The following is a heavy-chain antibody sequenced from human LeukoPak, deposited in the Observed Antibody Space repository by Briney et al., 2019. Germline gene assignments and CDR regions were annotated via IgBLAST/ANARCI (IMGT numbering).Heavy chain of an antibody. J-gene: IGHJ3*02. CDR1: GVSFSGYY. Sequence: PSETLSLTCAAYGVSFSGYYWSWIRQPPGKGLEWIGEINHSGSTNYNPSLKSRVTISVDTSKNQFSLKLSSVTAADTAVYYCAGDTTGIAAAEGAFDIWGQGTMVTVSS. V-gene: IGHV4-34*01. CDR2: INHSGST. D-gene: IGHD6-13*01. CDR3: AGDTTGIAAAEGAFDI.